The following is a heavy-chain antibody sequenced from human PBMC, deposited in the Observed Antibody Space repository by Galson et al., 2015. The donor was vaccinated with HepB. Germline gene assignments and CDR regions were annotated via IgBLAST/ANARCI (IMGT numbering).Heavy chain of an antibody. Sequence: SLRLSCAASGLTFGSYAMSWVRQAPGKGLEWVSAISASGGSTYYADSVKGRFTISRDNSKNTLYLQMTSLRAEDTAVYYCTKGTINNVYYFDYWGQGTLATVAS. V-gene: IGHV3-23*01. CDR3: TKGTINNVYYFDY. CDR1: GLTFGSYA. J-gene: IGHJ4*02. D-gene: IGHD4/OR15-4a*01. CDR2: ISASGGST.